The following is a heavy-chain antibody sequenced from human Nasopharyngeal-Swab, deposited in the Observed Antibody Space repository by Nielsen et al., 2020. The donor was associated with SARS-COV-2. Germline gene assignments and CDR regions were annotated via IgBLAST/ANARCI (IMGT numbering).Heavy chain of an antibody. J-gene: IGHJ4*02. V-gene: IGHV3-64D*06. Sequence: WIRQPPGKGLEYVSAISSNGGSTYYADSVKGRFPISRDNSKNTLYLQMSSLRAEDTAVYYCVKDRRYYDSSGYYDYWGQGTLVTVSS. CDR3: VKDRRYYDSSGYYDY. CDR2: ISSNGGST. D-gene: IGHD3-22*01.